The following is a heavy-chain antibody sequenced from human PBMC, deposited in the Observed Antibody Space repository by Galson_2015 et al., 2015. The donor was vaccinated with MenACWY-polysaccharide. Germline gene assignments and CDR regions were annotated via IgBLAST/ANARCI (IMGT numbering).Heavy chain of an antibody. V-gene: IGHV3-23*01. D-gene: IGHD2/OR15-2a*01. Sequence: SLRLSCAASGFTFSSCAMSWVRQAPGKGLEWVSGISGSGGTTYYADSVKGRFTISRDNSKNTLYLQMNSLKSDDTAVYYCARTYCSRTTCYGMDVWGQGTTVTVSS. CDR1: GFTFSSCA. CDR2: ISGSGGTT. J-gene: IGHJ6*02. CDR3: ARTYCSRTTCYGMDV.